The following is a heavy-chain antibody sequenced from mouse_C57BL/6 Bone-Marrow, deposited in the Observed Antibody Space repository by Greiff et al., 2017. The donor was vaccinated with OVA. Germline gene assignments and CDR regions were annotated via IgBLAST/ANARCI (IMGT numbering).Heavy chain of an antibody. V-gene: IGHV10-1*01. J-gene: IGHJ1*03. CDR1: GFSFNTYA. D-gene: IGHD4-1*01. CDR2: IRSKSNNYAT. Sequence: EVKLVESGGGLVQPKGSLKLSCAASGFSFNTYAMNWVRQAPGKGLEWVARIRSKSNNYATYYADSVKDRFTISRDDSESMLYLQMNSLKTEDTAMYYCVRRRTGTGDFDVWGTGTTVTVS. CDR3: VRRRTGTGDFDV.